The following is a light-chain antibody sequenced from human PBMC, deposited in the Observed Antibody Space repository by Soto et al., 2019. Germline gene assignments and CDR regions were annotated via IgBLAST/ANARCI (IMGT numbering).Light chain of an antibody. J-gene: IGKJ5*01. CDR2: DAS. CDR3: QQLNSYPIT. V-gene: IGKV1-33*01. CDR1: QDINIY. Sequence: EIHRTQSQSSLFASLGESVNITCQATQDINIYLNWYQQKPGKAPNLLIYDASNLEIGVPSRFSGSGSATDFTLTISSLQPEDFATYYCQQLNSYPITFGQGTRLEIK.